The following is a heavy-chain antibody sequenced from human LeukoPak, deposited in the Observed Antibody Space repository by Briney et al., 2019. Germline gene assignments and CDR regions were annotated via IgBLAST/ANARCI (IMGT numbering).Heavy chain of an antibody. CDR3: ARDRSIFYSGSREYYFDY. CDR1: GYTFTSYG. CDR2: ISAYNGNT. D-gene: IGHD1-26*01. Sequence: ASVKVSCKASGYTFTSYGISWMRQAPGQGLEWMGWISAYNGNTNYAQKLQGRVTMTTDTSTSTAYVELRSLRSDDTAVYYCARDRSIFYSGSREYYFDYWGQGTLVTVSS. V-gene: IGHV1-18*01. J-gene: IGHJ4*02.